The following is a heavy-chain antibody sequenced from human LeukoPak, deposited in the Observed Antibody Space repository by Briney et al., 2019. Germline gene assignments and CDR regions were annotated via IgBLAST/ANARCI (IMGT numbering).Heavy chain of an antibody. V-gene: IGHV4-39*02. Sequence: PSETLFLTCTVSGGSISSNTYYWSWIRQPPGKGLEWIGSIRYSERTYYKPSLKNRVTLSVDTSKNQLLLNLRSVTAADTAMYYCAREFNGSPDYLGQGTLVTVSS. CDR2: IRYSERT. CDR1: GGSISSNTYY. D-gene: IGHD6-25*01. J-gene: IGHJ4*02. CDR3: AREFNGSPDY.